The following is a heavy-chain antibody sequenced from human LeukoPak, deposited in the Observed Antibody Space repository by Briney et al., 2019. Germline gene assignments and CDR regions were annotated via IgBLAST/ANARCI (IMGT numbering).Heavy chain of an antibody. V-gene: IGHV1-18*01. CDR1: GYSFTSYG. D-gene: IGHD1-26*01. CDR2: ISTYDGNT. Sequence: ASVKVSCKASGYSFTSYGISWVRQAPGQGLEWMGWISTYDGNTNFAQNVQGRVTMSTDSSTRTAYMELTSLRSDDTAVYYCATLEGGSNDYFDYWGQGTLVTVSS. J-gene: IGHJ4*02. CDR3: ATLEGGSNDYFDY.